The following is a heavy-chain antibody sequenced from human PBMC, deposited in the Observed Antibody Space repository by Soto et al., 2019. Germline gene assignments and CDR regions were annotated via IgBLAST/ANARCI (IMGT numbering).Heavy chain of an antibody. CDR3: ARANAIILPFDY. CDR2: IFHSGNA. Sequence: PSETLSLTCTVSGVSIRNVYWSWIRQAPGKGLEWIGFIFHSGNATYNPSLKSRVTISVDTSKSKFSLSLDSVTAADTAVYFCARANAIILPFDYLGQGTLVTVSS. CDR1: GVSIRNVY. D-gene: IGHD3-3*01. J-gene: IGHJ4*01. V-gene: IGHV4-59*01.